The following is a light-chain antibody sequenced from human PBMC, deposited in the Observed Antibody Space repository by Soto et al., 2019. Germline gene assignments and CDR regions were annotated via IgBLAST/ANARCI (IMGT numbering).Light chain of an antibody. Sequence: QSALTQPPSASGTPGQRVIISCYGSSSNMGTNTVHWFQQFPGTAPKLLIYTNGQRPSGVPDRFSGSNSGTSASLAISGLQSEDEADYYCAVWDDSLNGHVFGTGTKVTVL. J-gene: IGLJ1*01. CDR1: SSNMGTNT. V-gene: IGLV1-44*01. CDR3: AVWDDSLNGHV. CDR2: TNG.